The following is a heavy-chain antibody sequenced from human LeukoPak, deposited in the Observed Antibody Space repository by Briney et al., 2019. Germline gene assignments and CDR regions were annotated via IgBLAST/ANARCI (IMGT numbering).Heavy chain of an antibody. CDR2: IIHRGSS. CDR3: ARRRRLSVSGIRGGFDI. J-gene: IGHJ3*02. V-gene: IGHV4-34*12. CDR1: GGSFSGYY. Sequence: ASETLSLTCAVYGGSFSGYYWNWIRQPPGKGLEWIGEIIHRGSSKYTASLKSRVTISLDTSKSQFSLKLSSVTAADTAVYYCARRRRLSVSGIRGGFDIWGLGTVVTVSS. D-gene: IGHD6-19*01.